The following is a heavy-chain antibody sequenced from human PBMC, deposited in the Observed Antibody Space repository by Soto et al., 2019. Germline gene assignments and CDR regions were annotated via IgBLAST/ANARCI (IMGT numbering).Heavy chain of an antibody. V-gene: IGHV1-69*08. CDR2: IIPLLGTA. J-gene: IGHJ6*02. D-gene: IGHD6-25*01. CDR3: ARDPVDLFGYMDV. Sequence: ASVKVSCKASEGTFSSYSITWVRQAPGQRLEWMGEIIPLLGTANYAQKFQGRVTITGDKSTSTIYMGLSSLRSDDTAVYYCARDPVDLFGYMDVWGQGTTVTVSS. CDR1: EGTFSSYS.